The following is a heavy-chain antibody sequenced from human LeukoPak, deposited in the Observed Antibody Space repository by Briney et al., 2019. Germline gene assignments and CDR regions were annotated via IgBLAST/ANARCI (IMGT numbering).Heavy chain of an antibody. D-gene: IGHD1-20*01. V-gene: IGHV4-34*01. CDR2: INHSGST. CDR3: ASGNWNDGLRFDP. J-gene: IGHJ5*02. CDR1: GGSFSGYY. Sequence: SETLSLTCAVYGGSFSGYYWSWIRQPPGKGLEWIGEINHSGSTNYNPSLKSRVTISVDTSKNQFSLKLSSVTAADTAVYSCASGNWNDGLRFDPWGQGTLVTVSS.